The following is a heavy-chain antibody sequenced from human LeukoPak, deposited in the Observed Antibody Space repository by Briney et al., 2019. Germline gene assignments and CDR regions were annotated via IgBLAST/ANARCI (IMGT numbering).Heavy chain of an antibody. CDR1: GFTFSSYW. CDR2: INTDGSST. D-gene: IGHD3-22*01. J-gene: IGHJ1*01. V-gene: IGHV3-74*01. CDR3: AKVGGTMIVVDFQH. Sequence: PGGSLRLSCAASGFTFSSYWMHWVRQAPGKGLVWVSRINTDGSSTSYADSVKGRFTISRDNAKNTLYLQMNSLRAEDTAVYYCAKVGGTMIVVDFQHWGQGTLVTVSS.